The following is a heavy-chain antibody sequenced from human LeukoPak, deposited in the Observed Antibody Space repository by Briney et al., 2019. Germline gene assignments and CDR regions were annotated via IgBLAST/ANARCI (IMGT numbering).Heavy chain of an antibody. CDR1: GFTFSNYA. J-gene: IGHJ4*02. D-gene: IGHD3-10*01. CDR2: ISSDGGT. Sequence: GGSLRLSCAASGFTFSNYAMSWVRQAPGKGLEWVSGISSDGGTFYPDSVKGRFTISRDNSKNTLYLQMNSLRAEDTAVYYCAKPYGSGSYSERDYWGQGTLVTVSS. CDR3: AKPYGSGSYSERDY. V-gene: IGHV3-23*01.